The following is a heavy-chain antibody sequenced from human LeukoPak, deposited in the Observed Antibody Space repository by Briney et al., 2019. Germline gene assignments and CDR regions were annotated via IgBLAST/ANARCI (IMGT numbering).Heavy chain of an antibody. CDR1: GCTFSNAW. V-gene: IGHV3-15*01. CDR2: IKSETNSGTT. J-gene: IGHJ4*02. D-gene: IGHD3-22*01. CDR3: TTDHYYDSRGYQHYFDY. Sequence: GGSLTLSCAASGCTFSNAWMSWVRQPPGKGREWVGRIKSETNSGTTDYAAPVKGRFAISRDDSKNTLFLQMNSLKTEDTGVYYCTTDHYYDSRGYQHYFDYWGREPWSPSPQ.